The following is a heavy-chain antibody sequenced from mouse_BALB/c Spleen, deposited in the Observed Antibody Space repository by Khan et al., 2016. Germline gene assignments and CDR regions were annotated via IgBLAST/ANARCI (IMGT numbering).Heavy chain of an antibody. CDR3: ARTARIKY. CDR2: LSYSGST. D-gene: IGHD1-2*01. V-gene: IGHV3-2*02. Sequence: EVKLEESGPGLVKPSQSLSLTCTVTGYSITSGYGWNWIRQFPGNKLEWVGYLSYSGSTNYNPSLKSRISIPRDTSKNQFFLQLNSVTTEDTATYYCARTARIKYWGQGTTLTVSS. J-gene: IGHJ2*01. CDR1: GYSITSGYG.